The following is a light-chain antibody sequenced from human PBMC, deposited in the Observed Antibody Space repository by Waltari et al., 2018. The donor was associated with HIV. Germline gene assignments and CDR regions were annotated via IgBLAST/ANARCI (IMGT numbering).Light chain of an antibody. J-gene: IGLJ2*01. CDR3: AVWDDRLSGRL. Sequence: QSVLAQPRSVSGTPGQTVNISCSGSPSNVRNTYVNWYQQVTGVAPKLLIYRNNQRPSGVPDRFSGSKSGTSASLAISGLRTEDEAEYYCAVWDDRLSGRLFGGGTKVTVL. CDR2: RNN. V-gene: IGLV1-47*01. CDR1: PSNVRNTY.